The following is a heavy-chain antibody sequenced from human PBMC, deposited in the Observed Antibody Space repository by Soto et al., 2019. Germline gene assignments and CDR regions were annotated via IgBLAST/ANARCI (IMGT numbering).Heavy chain of an antibody. CDR1: GGTFSSYA. CDR2: IIPIFGTA. V-gene: IGHV1-69*13. J-gene: IGHJ3*02. Sequence: ASVKVSCKASGGTFSSYAISWVRQAPGQGLEWMGGIIPIFGTANYAQKFQGRVTITADESTSTAYMELSSLRSEDTAVYYCARDVERMRPPDAFDIWGQGTMVTVS. D-gene: IGHD2-15*01. CDR3: ARDVERMRPPDAFDI.